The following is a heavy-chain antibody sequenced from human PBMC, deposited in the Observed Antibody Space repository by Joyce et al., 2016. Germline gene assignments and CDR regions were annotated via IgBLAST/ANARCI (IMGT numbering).Heavy chain of an antibody. V-gene: IGHV1-69*11. CDR1: GDSFNSYA. D-gene: IGHD3-3*02. J-gene: IGHJ5*02. Sequence: QVQLVQSEAGGKKPGSSVKASCKASGDSFNSYAITWVRQAPGQGLEWMGGISPGLGRADYAQIFQDRVTITADELRKTAYVELIRLTSDDTAVYYCARVRSGMSIFAWAQGTLVTVSS. CDR3: ARVRSGMSIFA. CDR2: ISPGLGRA.